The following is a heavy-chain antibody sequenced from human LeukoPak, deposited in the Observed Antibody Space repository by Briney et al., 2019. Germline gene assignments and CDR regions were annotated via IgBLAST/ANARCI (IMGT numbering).Heavy chain of an antibody. Sequence: GGSLRLSCAASGFTLSSYAMSWVRQAPGKGLDWVSYISASSSYIYYADSVKGRFTTSRDNAKNSLYLQLNSLRGEDTAVYYCARDHDFWSVTDYWGQGTLVTVSS. CDR3: ARDHDFWSVTDY. J-gene: IGHJ4*02. D-gene: IGHD3-3*01. CDR1: GFTLSSYA. CDR2: ISASSSYI. V-gene: IGHV3-21*01.